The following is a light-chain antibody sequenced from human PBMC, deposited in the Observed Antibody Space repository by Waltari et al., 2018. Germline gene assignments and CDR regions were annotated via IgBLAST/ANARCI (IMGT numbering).Light chain of an antibody. V-gene: IGLV2-18*02. CDR3: SSYTSSSTPV. CDR1: SSDVGSYNS. Sequence: QSALTQPPSVSGSPGQSVTISCTGTSSDVGSYNSVSWYQQPPRTAPKLMIYEVSNRPSGVPDRFSGSKSGNTAFLTISGLQAEDEADYYCSSYTSSSTPVFGGGTKLTVL. J-gene: IGLJ2*01. CDR2: EVS.